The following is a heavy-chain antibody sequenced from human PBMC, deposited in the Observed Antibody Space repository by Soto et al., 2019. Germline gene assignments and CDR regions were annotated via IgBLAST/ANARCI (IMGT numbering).Heavy chain of an antibody. D-gene: IGHD2-15*01. Sequence: SETLSLTCTASGGSISSYYWSWIRQSPGKGLKWIGYTSYIANTTYNPSLESRVTISLDRSKNQFFLKMASVPAADTAVYYCAKWSRYPNWFGPRGQGLLVTVSS. V-gene: IGHV4-59*01. CDR2: TSYIANT. CDR3: AKWSRYPNWFGP. CDR1: GGSISSYY. J-gene: IGHJ5*02.